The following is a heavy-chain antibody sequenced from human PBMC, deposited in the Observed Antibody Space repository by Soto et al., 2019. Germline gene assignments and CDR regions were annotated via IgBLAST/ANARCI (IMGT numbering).Heavy chain of an antibody. Sequence: GGSLRLSCAASGFTFSSYAMSWVRQAPGKGLEWVSAISGSGGSTYYADSVKGRFTISRDNSKNTLYLQMNSLRAEDTAVYYCAKLAAATVTYYYYMDVWGKGTTVTVSS. V-gene: IGHV3-23*01. J-gene: IGHJ6*03. CDR1: GFTFSSYA. CDR2: ISGSGGST. CDR3: AKLAAATVTYYYYMDV. D-gene: IGHD4-4*01.